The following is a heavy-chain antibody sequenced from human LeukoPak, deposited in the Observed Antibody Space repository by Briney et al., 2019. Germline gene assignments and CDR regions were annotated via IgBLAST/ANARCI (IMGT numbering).Heavy chain of an antibody. CDR3: AKLGCRGTSCYKGGFDS. Sequence: QPGGSLRLSCEASGFTFGNYAMSWVRQAPGEGLECVSPISASGGGTHYAVSVKGRFIISRDNSKNTLFPQMNSLRAEDTAIYYCAKLGCRGTSCYKGGFDSWGQGILVTVSS. CDR1: GFTFGNYA. J-gene: IGHJ4*02. V-gene: IGHV3-23*01. D-gene: IGHD2-2*02. CDR2: ISASGGGT.